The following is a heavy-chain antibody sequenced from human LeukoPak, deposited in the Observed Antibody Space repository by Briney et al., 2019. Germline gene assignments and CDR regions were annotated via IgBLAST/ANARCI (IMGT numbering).Heavy chain of an antibody. CDR1: GFTFSSYE. Sequence: GGSLRLSCAASGFTFSSYEMNWVRQAPGKGLEWVSYISSSGSTIYYADSVKGRFTISRDNAKNSLYLQRNSLRAEDTAGYYCARDGNGDYPYYMDVWGKGTTVTISS. J-gene: IGHJ6*03. CDR3: ARDGNGDYPYYMDV. D-gene: IGHD4-17*01. V-gene: IGHV3-48*03. CDR2: ISSSGSTI.